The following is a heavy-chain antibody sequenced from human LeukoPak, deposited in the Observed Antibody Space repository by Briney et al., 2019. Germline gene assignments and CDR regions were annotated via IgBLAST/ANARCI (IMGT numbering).Heavy chain of an antibody. Sequence: GGSLRLSCAASGFTFSSYWMNWVRQAPGKGLVWVSRINSDGSSTSYADSVKGRFTISRDNAKNTLYVQMNSLRAEDTAVYYCARDNGYSYENWFDPWGQGTLVTVSS. CDR3: ARDNGYSYENWFDP. J-gene: IGHJ5*02. CDR1: GFTFSSYW. CDR2: INSDGSST. D-gene: IGHD5-18*01. V-gene: IGHV3-74*01.